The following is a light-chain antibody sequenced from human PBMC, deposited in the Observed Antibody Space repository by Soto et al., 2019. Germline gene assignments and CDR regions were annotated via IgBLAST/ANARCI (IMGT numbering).Light chain of an antibody. CDR1: QGISSW. Sequence: DIQMTQSPSSVSASVGDRVTITCRASQGISSWLALYQQKPGKAPKLLIYAASSLQSGLPSRFSGSGSRTDFTLPIRSLHPEDLATYYVLQSNSFPPSFGQGPKVEL. J-gene: IGKJ1*01. CDR2: AAS. V-gene: IGKV1-12*01. CDR3: LQSNSFPPS.